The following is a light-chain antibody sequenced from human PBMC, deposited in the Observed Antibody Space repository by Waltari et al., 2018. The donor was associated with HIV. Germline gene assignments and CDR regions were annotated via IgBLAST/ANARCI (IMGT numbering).Light chain of an antibody. CDR1: QSVSSSY. CDR3: QQYGSSPLYT. V-gene: IGKV3-20*01. Sequence: EIVLTQSPGTLSLSPGERATLSCRASQSVSSSYLAWYQQKPGQAPRLLMYGASSRATDIPDRFSGSGSGTDFTLTITRLEPEDFAVYYCQQYGSSPLYTFGQGTKLEIK. CDR2: GAS. J-gene: IGKJ2*01.